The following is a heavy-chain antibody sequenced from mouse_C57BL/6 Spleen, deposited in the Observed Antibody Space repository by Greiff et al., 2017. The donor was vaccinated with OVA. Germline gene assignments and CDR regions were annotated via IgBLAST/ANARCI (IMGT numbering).Heavy chain of an antibody. CDR1: GYTFTSYW. CDR2: IDPSDSEP. J-gene: IGHJ4*01. Sequence: VQLQQPGAELVRPGSSVKLSCKASGYTFTSYWMHWVKQRPIQGLEWIGNIDPSDSEPHYNQKFKDKATLTVDKSSSTAYMQLSSLTSEDSAVYYCARSRYYYGSSWAMDYWGQGTSVTVSS. D-gene: IGHD1-1*01. V-gene: IGHV1-52*01. CDR3: ARSRYYYGSSWAMDY.